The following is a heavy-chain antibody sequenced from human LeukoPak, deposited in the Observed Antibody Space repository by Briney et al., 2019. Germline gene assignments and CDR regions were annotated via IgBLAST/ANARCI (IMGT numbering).Heavy chain of an antibody. J-gene: IGHJ4*02. CDR2: ISAYNGNT. CDR1: GYTFTSYG. Sequence: ASVNVSCKASGYTFTSYGISWVRQAPGQGLEWMGWISAYNGNTNYAQKLQGRVTMTTDTSTSTAYLELRRLRSDDTAVYYCARSGAYYYDSSGYYAVGYWGQGTLVTVSS. CDR3: ARSGAYYYDSSGYYAVGY. D-gene: IGHD3-22*01. V-gene: IGHV1-18*01.